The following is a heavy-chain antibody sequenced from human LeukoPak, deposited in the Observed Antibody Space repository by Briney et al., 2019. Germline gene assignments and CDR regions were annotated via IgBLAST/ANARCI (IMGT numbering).Heavy chain of an antibody. D-gene: IGHD1-26*01. CDR3: ARVGTWELQRVFDD. V-gene: IGHV3-7*01. J-gene: IGHJ4*02. CDR2: INRAGIES. CDR1: GFTFTDYW. Sequence: GGSLRLSCAASGFTFTDYWMTWVRQVPGKGLEWVANINRAGIESYYVDSVKGRFTISRDNAEKSLYLQMDSLRVDDTAVYYCARVGTWELQRVFDDWGQGTLVTVSS.